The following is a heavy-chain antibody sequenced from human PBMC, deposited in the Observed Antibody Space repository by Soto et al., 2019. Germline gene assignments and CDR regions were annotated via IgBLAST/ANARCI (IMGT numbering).Heavy chain of an antibody. D-gene: IGHD3-22*01. CDR2: INAYNGNT. CDR3: ARDDYPYYDDSSGYHFDY. J-gene: IGHJ4*02. V-gene: IGHV1-18*01. Sequence: ASVKVSCTASGYTFTSYAISWVRQAPGQGLEWMGWINAYNGNTNYAQKLQGRVTMTTDTSTSTAYMELRSLRSDDTAVYYCARDDYPYYDDSSGYHFDYWGQGALVTVSS. CDR1: GYTFTSYA.